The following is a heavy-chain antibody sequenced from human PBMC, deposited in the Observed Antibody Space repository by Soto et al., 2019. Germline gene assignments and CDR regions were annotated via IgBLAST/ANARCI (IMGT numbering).Heavy chain of an antibody. D-gene: IGHD5-18*01. J-gene: IGHJ6*02. Sequence: GGSLRLSCAAFGFTFSSYAMSWVRQAPGKGLEWVSAISGSGGSTYYADSVKGRFTISRDNSKNTLYLQMNSLRAEDTAVYYCAKVHTLPDTAMVPTPYYYYYGMDVWGQGTTVTVSS. CDR2: ISGSGGST. V-gene: IGHV3-23*01. CDR3: AKVHTLPDTAMVPTPYYYYYGMDV. CDR1: GFTFSSYA.